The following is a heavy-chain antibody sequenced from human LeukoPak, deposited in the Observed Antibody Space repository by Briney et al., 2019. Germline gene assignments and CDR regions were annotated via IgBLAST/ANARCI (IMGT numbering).Heavy chain of an antibody. CDR2: IYYTGST. J-gene: IGHJ5*02. V-gene: IGHV4-59*01. Sequence: PSETLSLTCTVSGGSISNYHWSWIRQPPGKGLEWIGYIYYTGSTNYNPSLKSRVTISVDTSKNQCYLKLSSVTAADTAVYYCARGFWFDPWGQGTLVTVSS. CDR1: GGSISNYH. CDR3: ARGFWFDP.